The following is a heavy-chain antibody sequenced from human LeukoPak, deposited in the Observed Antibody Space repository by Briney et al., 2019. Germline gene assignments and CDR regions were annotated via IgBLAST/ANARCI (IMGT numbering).Heavy chain of an antibody. CDR2: ISYDGSNK. D-gene: IGHD3-22*01. J-gene: IGHJ4*02. Sequence: GRSLRLSCAASGFTFSSYGMHWVRQAPGKGLEWVAVISYDGSNKYCADSVKGRFTISRDNSKNTLYLQMNSLRAEDTAVYYCAKGAWPYYYDSSGYDYWGQGTLVTVSS. V-gene: IGHV3-30*18. CDR1: GFTFSSYG. CDR3: AKGAWPYYYDSSGYDY.